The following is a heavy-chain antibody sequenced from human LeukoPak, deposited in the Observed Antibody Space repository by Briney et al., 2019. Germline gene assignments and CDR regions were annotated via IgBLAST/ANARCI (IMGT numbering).Heavy chain of an antibody. CDR2: IIPIFGTA. J-gene: IGHJ5*02. CDR3: ARAATVTTLVDWFDP. Sequence: ASVKVSCKASGGTFISYAISWVRQAPGQGLEWMGGIIPIFGTANYAQKFQGRVTITADESTSTAYMELSSLRSEDTAVYYCARAATVTTLVDWFDPWGQGTLVTVSS. D-gene: IGHD4-17*01. CDR1: GGTFISYA. V-gene: IGHV1-69*13.